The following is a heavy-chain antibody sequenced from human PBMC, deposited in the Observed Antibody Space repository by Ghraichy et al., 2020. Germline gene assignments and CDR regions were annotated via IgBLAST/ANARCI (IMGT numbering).Heavy chain of an antibody. Sequence: GESLNISCAGSGFTFSSYSMNWVRQAPGKGLDWVSYNSSSGSTMYYADSVKGRFTISRDNAKNSLYLQMNSLRDEDTAVYYCAREGWYWGQGTQVTVSS. CDR2: NSSSGSTM. CDR3: AREGWY. CDR1: GFTFSSYS. J-gene: IGHJ4*02. D-gene: IGHD2-15*01. V-gene: IGHV3-48*02.